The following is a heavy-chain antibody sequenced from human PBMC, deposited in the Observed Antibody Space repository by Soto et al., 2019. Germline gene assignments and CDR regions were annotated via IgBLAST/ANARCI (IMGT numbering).Heavy chain of an antibody. CDR2: IKQDGSEK. CDR3: ARLKQDARETIDY. V-gene: IGHV3-7*01. Sequence: EVQLVESGGGLVQPGGSLRLSCAASGFTFSDHWMNWVRQAPGEGLEWVANIKQDGSEKYYVDSLSGRFTISRDNAKNSLYLQMNGLRAEDAAVYYCARLKQDARETIDYWGQGTLVTVSS. J-gene: IGHJ4*02. D-gene: IGHD2-15*01. CDR1: GFTFSDHW.